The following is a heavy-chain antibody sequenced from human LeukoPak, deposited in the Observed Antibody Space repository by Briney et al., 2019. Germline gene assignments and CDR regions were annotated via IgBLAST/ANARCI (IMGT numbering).Heavy chain of an antibody. V-gene: IGHV4-39*01. CDR1: GGSISSSSYY. Sequence: PSETLSPTCTVSGGSISSSSYYWGWIRQPPGKGLEWIGSIYYSGSTYYNPSLKSRVTISVDTSKNQFPLKLSSVTAADTAVYYCARFRVGDYVWGSYRYEVGAFDIWGQGTMVTVSS. CDR3: ARFRVGDYVWGSYRYEVGAFDI. CDR2: IYYSGST. D-gene: IGHD3-16*02. J-gene: IGHJ3*02.